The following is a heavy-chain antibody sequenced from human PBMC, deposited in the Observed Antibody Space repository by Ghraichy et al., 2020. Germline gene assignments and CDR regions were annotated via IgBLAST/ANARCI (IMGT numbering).Heavy chain of an antibody. Sequence: GGSLRLSCAASGFTFSSYGMHWVRQAPGKGLEWVAVIWYDGSNKYYADSVKGRFTISRDNSKNTLYLQMNSLRAEDTAVYYCARDLLQYCSGGSCYSEEFEDYWGQGTLVTVSS. CDR1: GFTFSSYG. V-gene: IGHV3-33*01. CDR3: ARDLLQYCSGGSCYSEEFEDY. CDR2: IWYDGSNK. J-gene: IGHJ4*02. D-gene: IGHD2-15*01.